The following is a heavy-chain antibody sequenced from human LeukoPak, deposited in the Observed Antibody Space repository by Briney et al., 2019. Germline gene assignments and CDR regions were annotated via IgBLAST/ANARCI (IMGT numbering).Heavy chain of an antibody. D-gene: IGHD1-26*01. CDR2: IYYSGST. J-gene: IGHJ4*02. CDR1: GGSISSYY. Sequence: SETLSLTCTVSGGSISSYYWSWIRQPPGKGLEWIGYIYYSGSTNYNPSLKSRVTISVDTSKNQSSLKLSSVTAAGTAVYYCARRVGATHSNFDYWGQGTLVTVSS. CDR3: ARRVGATHSNFDY. V-gene: IGHV4-59*08.